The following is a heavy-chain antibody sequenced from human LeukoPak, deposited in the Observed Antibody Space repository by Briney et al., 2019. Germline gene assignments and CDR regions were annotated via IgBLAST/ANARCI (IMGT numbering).Heavy chain of an antibody. CDR2: ISTTGTTI. V-gene: IGHV3-48*01. CDR3: AKCVTGWPNWFDP. CDR1: GFTFSAYH. Sequence: PGGSLRLSCAASGFTFSAYHINWVRQAPGKGLEWISYISTTGTTIHYADSVKGRFTISRDNSKNTLYLQMISLRAEDTALYYCAKCVTGWPNWFDPWGQGTLVTVSS. D-gene: IGHD6-19*01. J-gene: IGHJ5*02.